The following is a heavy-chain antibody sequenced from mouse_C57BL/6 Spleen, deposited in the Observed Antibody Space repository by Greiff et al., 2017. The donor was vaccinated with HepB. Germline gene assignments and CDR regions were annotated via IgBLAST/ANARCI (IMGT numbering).Heavy chain of an antibody. CDR2: IYPRSGNT. Sequence: VQLQQSGAELARPGASVKLSCKASGYTFTSYGISWVKQRPGQGLEWIGEIYPRSGNTYYNEKFKGKATLTADKSSSPAYMELRSLTSEDSAVYFCADRGGSSDGGAYWGQGTLVTVSA. J-gene: IGHJ3*01. CDR3: ADRGGSSDGGAY. D-gene: IGHD1-1*01. CDR1: GYTFTSYG. V-gene: IGHV1-81*01.